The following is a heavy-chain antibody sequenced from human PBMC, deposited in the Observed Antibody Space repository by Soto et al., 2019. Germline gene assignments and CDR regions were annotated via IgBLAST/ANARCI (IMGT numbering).Heavy chain of an antibody. CDR2: IYYSGST. Sequence: QVQLQESGPGLVKPSQTLSLTCTVSGGSISSGDYYWSWIRQPPGKGLEWIGYIYYSGSTYYNPSLRSRVTISVDRSKNQVSLKLSSATAADRAVYYGAGARWNYGGGVDYLGQGSLVTVSS. D-gene: IGHD1-7*01. V-gene: IGHV4-30-4*01. J-gene: IGHJ4*02. CDR3: AGARWNYGGGVDY. CDR1: GGSISSGDYY.